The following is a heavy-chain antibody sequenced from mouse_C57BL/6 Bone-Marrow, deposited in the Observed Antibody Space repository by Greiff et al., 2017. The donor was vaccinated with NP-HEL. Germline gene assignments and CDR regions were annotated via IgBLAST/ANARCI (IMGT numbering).Heavy chain of an antibody. D-gene: IGHD4-1*02. J-gene: IGHJ4*01. CDR2: IDPNSGGT. CDR1: GYTFTSYW. V-gene: IGHV1-72*01. CDR3: ARSLSTGLYYYAMDY. Sequence: QVHVKQPGAELVKPGASVKLSCKASGYTFTSYWMHWVKQRPGRGLEWIGRIDPNSGGTKYNEKFKSKATLTVDKPSSTAYMQLSSLTSEDSAVYYCARSLSTGLYYYAMDYWGQGTSVTVSS.